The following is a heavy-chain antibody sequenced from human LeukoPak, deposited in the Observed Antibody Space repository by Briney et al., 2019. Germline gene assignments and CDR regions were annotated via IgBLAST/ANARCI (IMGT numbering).Heavy chain of an antibody. CDR2: IYSGGST. V-gene: IGHV3-53*01. CDR3: ASTVFRYYYGSGTMGI. J-gene: IGHJ4*02. Sequence: GGSLRLSCAASGFTVSSNYMSWVRQAPGKGLEWVSVIYSGGSTYYADSVKGRFTISRDNSKNPLYLQMNSLRAEDTAVYYCASTVFRYYYGSGTMGIWGQGTLVTVSS. CDR1: GFTVSSNY. D-gene: IGHD3-10*01.